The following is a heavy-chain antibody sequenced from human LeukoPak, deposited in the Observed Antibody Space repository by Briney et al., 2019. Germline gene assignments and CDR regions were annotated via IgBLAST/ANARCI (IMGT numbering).Heavy chain of an antibody. CDR1: GGSISSGSYY. D-gene: IGHD6-19*01. CDR2: IYTSGST. CDR3: ARAGRYSSGKLFDY. J-gene: IGHJ4*02. V-gene: IGHV4-61*02. Sequence: SETLSLTCTVSGGSISSGSYYWSWIRQPAGKGLEWIGRIYTSGSTNYNPSLKSRVTISVDTSKNQFSLKLSSVTAADTAVYYCARAGRYSSGKLFDYWGQGTLVTVSS.